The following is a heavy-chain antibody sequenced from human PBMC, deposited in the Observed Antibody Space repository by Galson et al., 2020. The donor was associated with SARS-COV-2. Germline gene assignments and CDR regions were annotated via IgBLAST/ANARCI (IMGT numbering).Heavy chain of an antibody. CDR1: GFSFSDYP. J-gene: IGHJ4*02. D-gene: IGHD3-22*01. CDR3: AKEGGYDSSGYRYYFDF. V-gene: IGHV3-30*01. Sequence: GGSLRLSCAASGFSFSDYPMYWVRQAPGKGLEWVAVISYDGSYKDYADSVKGRFTISRDNSKNTLYLQMNSLRAEDTAVYYCAKEGGYDSSGYRYYFDFWGQGTLVTVSS. CDR2: ISYDGSYK.